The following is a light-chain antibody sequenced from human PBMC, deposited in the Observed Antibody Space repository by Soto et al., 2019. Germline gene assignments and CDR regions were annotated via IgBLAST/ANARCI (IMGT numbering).Light chain of an antibody. V-gene: IGLV2-11*01. CDR1: SSDVGGYNY. J-gene: IGLJ2*01. CDR3: CSYAGSYTVV. Sequence: QSALTQPRSVSGSPGQSVTISCTGTSSDVGGYNYVSWYQQHPGKAPKLMIYDVSKRPSGVPDRFSGSKSGNTASLTISGXXXXXXXXYXCCSYAGSYTVVFGGGTKLTVL. CDR2: DVS.